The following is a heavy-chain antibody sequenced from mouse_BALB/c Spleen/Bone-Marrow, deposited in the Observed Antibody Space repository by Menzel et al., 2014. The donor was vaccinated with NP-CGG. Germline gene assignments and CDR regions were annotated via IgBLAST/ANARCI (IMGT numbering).Heavy chain of an antibody. CDR2: IYPGDGDT. J-gene: IGHJ4*01. V-gene: IGHV1-80*01. D-gene: IGHD2-1*01. CDR1: GYAFSSYW. CDR3: ARGGGNYPFYAMDY. Sequence: QVQLQQPGAELVRPGSSVKISCKASGYAFSSYWMNWVKQRPGQGLEWIGQIYPGDGDTNYNGKFKGKATLTADKSSSXXXXXXXXXTPEDSAVYFCARGGGNYPFYAMDYWGQGTSVTVSS.